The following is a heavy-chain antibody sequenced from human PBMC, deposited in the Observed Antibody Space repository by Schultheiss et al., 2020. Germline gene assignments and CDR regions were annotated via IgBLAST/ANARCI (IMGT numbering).Heavy chain of an antibody. Sequence: ASVKVSCKASGYTFTSYGISWVRQAPGQGLEWMGWISAYNGNTNYAQKLQGRVTMTTDTSTSTAYMELRSLRSDDTAVYYCARDGRWLQSPSSLYGMDVWGQGTTVTVSS. CDR3: ARDGRWLQSPSSLYGMDV. D-gene: IGHD5-24*01. CDR1: GYTFTSYG. V-gene: IGHV1-18*01. CDR2: ISAYNGNT. J-gene: IGHJ6*02.